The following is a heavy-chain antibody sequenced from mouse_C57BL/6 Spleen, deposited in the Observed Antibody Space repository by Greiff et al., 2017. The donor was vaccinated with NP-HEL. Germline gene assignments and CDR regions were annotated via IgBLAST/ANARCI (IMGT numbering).Heavy chain of an antibody. J-gene: IGHJ4*01. CDR1: GYAFSSSW. Sequence: QVQLQQSGPELVKPGASVKISCKASGYAFSSSWMNWVKQRPGKGLEWIGRMYPGDGDTNYNGKFKGKATLTADKSSSTAYMQLSSLTSEDSAVYFCARSNWDVAMDYWGQGTSVTVSS. V-gene: IGHV1-82*01. CDR2: MYPGDGDT. CDR3: ARSNWDVAMDY. D-gene: IGHD4-1*01.